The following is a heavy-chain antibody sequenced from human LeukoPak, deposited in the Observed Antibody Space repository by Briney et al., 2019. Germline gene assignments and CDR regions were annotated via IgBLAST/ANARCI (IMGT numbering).Heavy chain of an antibody. Sequence: PGGSLRLSCADSGFTFSNYWMSWVRQAPGKGLEWVAHIKQDGSEKYYVDSVKGEFTISRDTAKNSLYLQMYSLRVEETALYFCVRGHSSGWYEDCWGQGTLVTVSS. J-gene: IGHJ4*02. CDR2: IKQDGSEK. CDR1: GFTFSNYW. D-gene: IGHD6-19*01. V-gene: IGHV3-7*01. CDR3: VRGHSSGWYEDC.